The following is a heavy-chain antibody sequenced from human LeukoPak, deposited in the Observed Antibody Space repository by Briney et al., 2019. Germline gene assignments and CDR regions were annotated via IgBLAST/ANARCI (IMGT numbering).Heavy chain of an antibody. V-gene: IGHV1-69*05. CDR3: ASRDYDFWSGTFYYYMDV. CDR1: GGTFSSYA. Sequence: SVKVSCKASGGTFSSYAISWVRQAPGQGLEWMGGIIPIFGTANYAQKFQGRVTITTDESTSTAYMELSSLRSEDTAVYYCASRDYDFWSGTFYYYMDVWGKGTTVTVSS. CDR2: IIPIFGTA. D-gene: IGHD3-3*01. J-gene: IGHJ6*03.